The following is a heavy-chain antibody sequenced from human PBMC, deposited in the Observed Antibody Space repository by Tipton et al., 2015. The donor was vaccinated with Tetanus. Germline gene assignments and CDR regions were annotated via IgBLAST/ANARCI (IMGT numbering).Heavy chain of an antibody. Sequence: SLRLSYAASGFTIEDYAMHWVRQAPGKGLEWVSSISWDSGSIVYADSVKGRFSISRDNAENSLYLQMNSLRAEDTALYYCAKDRRTYDFWSGHYRGLYGMDVWGQGTTVTVSS. J-gene: IGHJ6*02. CDR3: AKDRRTYDFWSGHYRGLYGMDV. CDR2: ISWDSGSI. D-gene: IGHD3-3*01. V-gene: IGHV3-9*01. CDR1: GFTIEDYA.